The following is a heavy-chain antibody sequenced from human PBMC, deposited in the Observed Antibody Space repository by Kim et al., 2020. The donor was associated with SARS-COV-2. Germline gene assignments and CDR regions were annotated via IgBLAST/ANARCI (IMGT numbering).Heavy chain of an antibody. Sequence: GGSLRLSCAASGFTFNIYAMSWVRQAPGKGLEWVSGISGSGESTTYADPVKGRFTISRDNSKKTLYLQMDRLRVDDTALYYCAEISSGSSAWFEYFQHWGQGTLVTVSS. D-gene: IGHD6-19*01. V-gene: IGHV3-23*01. CDR3: AEISSGSSAWFEYFQH. CDR2: ISGSGEST. CDR1: GFTFNIYA. J-gene: IGHJ1*01.